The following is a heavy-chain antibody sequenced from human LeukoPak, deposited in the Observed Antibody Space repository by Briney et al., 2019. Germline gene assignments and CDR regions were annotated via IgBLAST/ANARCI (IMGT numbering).Heavy chain of an antibody. CDR1: GYIFDDYG. Sequence: PGGSLRLSCAASGYIFDDYGMNWVRQAPGKGLEWVSAINWNAGSTGYADSVKGRFTISRDNAKNSPYLQMNSLRAEDTALYYCARATGSGYQVPLGYWGQGTLVTVSS. CDR3: ARATGSGYQVPLGY. CDR2: INWNAGST. J-gene: IGHJ4*02. V-gene: IGHV3-20*04. D-gene: IGHD3-22*01.